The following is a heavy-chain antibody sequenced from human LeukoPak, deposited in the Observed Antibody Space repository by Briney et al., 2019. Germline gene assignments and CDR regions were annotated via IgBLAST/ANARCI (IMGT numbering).Heavy chain of an antibody. D-gene: IGHD4-17*01. CDR2: VSGSGSHT. V-gene: IGHV3-23*01. J-gene: IGHJ4*02. Sequence: GGSLRLSCAASGFTFTPYAMSWVRQAPGKGLEWVSSVSGSGSHTYYADSVKGRFTISRDNSKNTLDLQMHSLRAEDTALYYCAKEVLGGNYGYYAVDYWGQGTLVTVSS. CDR3: AKEVLGGNYGYYAVDY. CDR1: GFTFTPYA.